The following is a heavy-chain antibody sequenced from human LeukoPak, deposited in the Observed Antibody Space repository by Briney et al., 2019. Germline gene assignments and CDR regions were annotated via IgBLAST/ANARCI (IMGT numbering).Heavy chain of an antibody. CDR3: ARDIDYTNSAGYYSTFYFDH. V-gene: IGHV3-7*01. Sequence: GGSLRLSCEISGFTFNIYWMTWVRQAPGKGLEWVANINEDGSELYYADSVKGRFTISRDNAKNSLYLQTSSLRVEDTAVYYCARDIDYTNSAGYYSTFYFDHWGQGTLVTVSS. D-gene: IGHD3-22*01. J-gene: IGHJ4*02. CDR2: INEDGSEL. CDR1: GFTFNIYW.